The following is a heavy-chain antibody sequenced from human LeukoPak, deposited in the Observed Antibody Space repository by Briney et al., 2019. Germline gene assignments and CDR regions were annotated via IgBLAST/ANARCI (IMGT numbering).Heavy chain of an antibody. CDR3: ARLAYYDSQGDV. CDR1: GYTFTSYG. CDR2: ISAYNGNT. V-gene: IGHV1-18*01. Sequence: ASVKVSCKASGYTFTSYGISWVRQALGQGLEWMGWISAYNGNTNYAQKLQGRVTMTTDTSTSTAYMELRSLRSDDTAVYYCARLAYYDSQGDVWGKGTTVTVSS. J-gene: IGHJ6*04. D-gene: IGHD3-22*01.